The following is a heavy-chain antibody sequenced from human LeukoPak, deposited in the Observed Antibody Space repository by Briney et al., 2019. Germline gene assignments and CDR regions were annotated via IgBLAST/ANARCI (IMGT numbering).Heavy chain of an antibody. CDR1: GGSISSYY. CDR3: ARADYGGNSAFDY. V-gene: IGHV4-59*08. Sequence: SETLSLTCTVSGGSISSYYWSWIRQPPGKGLEWIGYIYYSGSTNYNPSLKSRVTISVDTSKNQFSLKLSSVTAADTAVYYCARADYGGNSAFDYWGQETLVTVSS. D-gene: IGHD4-23*01. J-gene: IGHJ4*02. CDR2: IYYSGST.